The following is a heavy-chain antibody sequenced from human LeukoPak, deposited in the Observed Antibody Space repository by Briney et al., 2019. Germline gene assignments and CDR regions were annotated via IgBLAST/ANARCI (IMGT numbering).Heavy chain of an antibody. J-gene: IGHJ6*02. CDR2: IIPIFGTA. V-gene: IGHV1-69*13. CDR3: ARGGYYDRALVLRRPMDV. CDR1: GGTFISYA. Sequence: ASVKVSCKASGGTFISYAISWVRQAPGHGLEWMGGIIPIFGTANYAQKFQGRVTITADESTSTAYMELSSLRSEDTAVYYCARGGYYDRALVLRRPMDVWGQGTTVTVSS. D-gene: IGHD3-22*01.